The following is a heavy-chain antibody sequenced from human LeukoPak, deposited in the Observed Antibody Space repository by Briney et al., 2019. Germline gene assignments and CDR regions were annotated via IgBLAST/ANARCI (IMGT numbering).Heavy chain of an antibody. CDR3: ARAPSGCGGTCAFDY. CDR1: GGSISNSF. D-gene: IGHD2-21*01. CDR2: IYTDGST. Sequence: SETLSLTCTVSGGSISNSFWSWIRQPAGKGLEWIGRIYTDGSTNSNPSLRSRATMSLDTSKNQFFLKLTSVTAADTAVYYCARAPSGCGGTCAFDYWGQGTLVTVSS. J-gene: IGHJ4*02. V-gene: IGHV4-4*07.